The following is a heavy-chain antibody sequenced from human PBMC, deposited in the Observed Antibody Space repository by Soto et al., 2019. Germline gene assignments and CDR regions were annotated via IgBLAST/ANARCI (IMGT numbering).Heavy chain of an antibody. CDR3: ARDRSSSDAFDI. CDR1: GFTFSSYA. J-gene: IGHJ3*02. D-gene: IGHD6-6*01. V-gene: IGHV3-30-3*01. Sequence: GGSLRLSCAASGFTFSSYAMHWVRQAPGKGLEWVAVISYDGSNKYYADSVKGRFTISRDNSKNTLYLQMNSLRAEDTAVYYCARDRSSSDAFDIWGKGTMVTVSS. CDR2: ISYDGSNK.